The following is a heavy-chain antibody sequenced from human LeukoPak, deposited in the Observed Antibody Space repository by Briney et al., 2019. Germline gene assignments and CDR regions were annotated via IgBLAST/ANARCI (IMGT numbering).Heavy chain of an antibody. Sequence: ASVKVSCKASGYTLTGYCMHWVRQAPGQGLEWLGWINTKSGATNYAQNFQGRVTMTRDTSMSTTYMELKGLRSDDTAVYYCARDLDSDPRFYYYYMDVWGKGTTVTVSS. V-gene: IGHV1-2*02. CDR3: ARDLDSDPRFYYYYMDV. CDR1: GYTLTGYC. CDR2: INTKSGAT. J-gene: IGHJ6*03.